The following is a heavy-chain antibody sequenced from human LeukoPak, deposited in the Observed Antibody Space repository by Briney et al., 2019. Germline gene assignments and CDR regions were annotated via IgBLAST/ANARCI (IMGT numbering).Heavy chain of an antibody. V-gene: IGHV1-18*04. CDR3: ARERNYGMDV. J-gene: IGHJ6*02. CDR2: ISGYNGNT. Sequence: ASVNVSCKASGYTFTGYYMHWARQAPGQGLEWMGWISGYNGNTNYAQKLQGRVTMTTDTSTSTGYMELRSLRSDDTAVYYCARERNYGMDVWGQGTTVTVSS. CDR1: GYTFTGYY.